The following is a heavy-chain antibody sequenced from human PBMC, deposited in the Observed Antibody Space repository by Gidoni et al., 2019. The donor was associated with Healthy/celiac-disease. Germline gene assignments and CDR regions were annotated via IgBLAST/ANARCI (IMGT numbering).Heavy chain of an antibody. Sequence: EVQLVESGGGLVQPGRSLSLSCAASGFTFDDYAMHWVRQAQGKGLEWVSDNSWNSGSIGYADSVKGRFTIYRDNAKNSLYLQMNSLRAEDTALYYCATSGYSYGYPSDYWGQGTLVTVSS. J-gene: IGHJ4*02. CDR3: ATSGYSYGYPSDY. V-gene: IGHV3-9*01. CDR1: GFTFDDYA. CDR2: NSWNSGSI. D-gene: IGHD5-18*01.